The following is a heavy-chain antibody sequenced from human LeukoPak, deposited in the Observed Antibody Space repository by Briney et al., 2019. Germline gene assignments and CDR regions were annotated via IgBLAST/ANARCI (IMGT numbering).Heavy chain of an antibody. Sequence: TASPTLSLTCAVSGDSITNTNWWSWVRQPPGKGRERIGEIYHSGSTDYNPSLKSRVTISIDKSKIQFSLRLTSVTAADTAVYYCARGVNLGYWSGAGCYGDYFGYWGQGNPVTVS. CDR2: IYHSGST. D-gene: IGHD2-2*01. CDR3: ARGVNLGYWSGAGCYGDYFGY. V-gene: IGHV4-4*02. CDR1: GDSITNTNW. J-gene: IGHJ4*02.